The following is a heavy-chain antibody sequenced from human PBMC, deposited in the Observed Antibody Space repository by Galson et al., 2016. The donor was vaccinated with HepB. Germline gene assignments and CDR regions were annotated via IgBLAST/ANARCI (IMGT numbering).Heavy chain of an antibody. D-gene: IGHD6-13*01. Sequence: QSGAEVKKPGESLKISCKGSGYSFTNYWIGWVRQMPGKGLEWMGMVFPGDSDTRYSPSFQGQVSISADKSISIAYLQWSSLKASDTAMYYCARHRLLTASGTLGRSQYNVLDVWGQGTAVTVSS. CDR1: GYSFTNYW. V-gene: IGHV5-51*01. J-gene: IGHJ6*02. CDR2: VFPGDSDT. CDR3: ARHRLLTASGTLGRSQYNVLDV.